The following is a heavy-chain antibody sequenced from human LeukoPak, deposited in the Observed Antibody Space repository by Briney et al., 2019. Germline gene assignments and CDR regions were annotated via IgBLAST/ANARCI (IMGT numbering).Heavy chain of an antibody. CDR3: ARGGWSPNH. D-gene: IGHD6-19*01. V-gene: IGHV3-21*05. CDR2: IHSAMAFI. J-gene: IGHJ5*02. Sequence: PGGSLRLSCAASGFYLRTYEMSWVRQAQRTGLEWISYIHSAMAFIYHSDSLKSRFTISRDNSKNTLYLPMNSLRAEDTAVYYCARGGWSPNHWGQGTLVPVS. CDR1: GFYLRTYE.